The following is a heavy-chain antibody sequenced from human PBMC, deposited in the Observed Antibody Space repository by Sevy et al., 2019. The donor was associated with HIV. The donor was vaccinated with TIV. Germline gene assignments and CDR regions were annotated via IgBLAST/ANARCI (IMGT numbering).Heavy chain of an antibody. CDR1: GFPFSNFA. Sequence: GGSLRLSCAASGFPFSNFAMSWVRQAPGKGLEWVSTLIGGGSRTYYADSVTGRFIISRDNSRNTLYLQMNSLRAEDTAVYYCARLFYGSADYWGQGTLVTVSS. J-gene: IGHJ4*02. CDR3: ARLFYGSADY. V-gene: IGHV3-23*01. D-gene: IGHD3-10*01. CDR2: LIGGGSRT.